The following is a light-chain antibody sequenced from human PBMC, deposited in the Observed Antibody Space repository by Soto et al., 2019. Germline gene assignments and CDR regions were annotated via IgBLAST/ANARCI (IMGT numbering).Light chain of an antibody. J-gene: IGKJ2*01. CDR3: HQFDSLPYP. CDR1: QAINDR. Sequence: DIQMTQSASSLSASVGDRVTITCQASQAINDRLNWYQQKPGKAPKILISDAYSLETGVPSRFSGDGSETDFKLTINNLQPEYFATDHCHQFDSLPYPFVPGTSLEI. V-gene: IGKV1-33*01. CDR2: DAY.